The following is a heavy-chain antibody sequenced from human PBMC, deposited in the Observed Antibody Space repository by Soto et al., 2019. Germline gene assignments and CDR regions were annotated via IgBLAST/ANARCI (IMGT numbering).Heavy chain of an antibody. Sequence: GSLRLSCAASGFTFSSYAMSWVRQAPGKGLEWVSAISGSGGSTYYADSVKGRFTISRDNSKNTLYMQMNSLRAEDMAVYYCAKGRSGGRYWRYFDYWGQGTLVTVSS. CDR3: AKGRSGGRYWRYFDY. D-gene: IGHD6-19*01. V-gene: IGHV3-23*01. J-gene: IGHJ4*02. CDR2: ISGSGGST. CDR1: GFTFSSYA.